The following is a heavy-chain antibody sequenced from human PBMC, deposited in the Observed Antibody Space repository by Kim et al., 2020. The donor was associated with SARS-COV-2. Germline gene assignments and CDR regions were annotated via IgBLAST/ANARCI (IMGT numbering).Heavy chain of an antibody. D-gene: IGHD2-21*02. J-gene: IGHJ6*02. CDR1: GFTFRDYG. Sequence: GGSLRLSCAASGFTFRDYGMHWVRQAPGKGLEWVGLIWYDGNNKYYADSVKGRFTVSRDNSKNTLSLQMNSLRAEDTAVYYCARDRAGDRADYSGLDVWGQGTTVTVSS. V-gene: IGHV3-33*01. CDR3: ARDRAGDRADYSGLDV. CDR2: IWYDGNNK.